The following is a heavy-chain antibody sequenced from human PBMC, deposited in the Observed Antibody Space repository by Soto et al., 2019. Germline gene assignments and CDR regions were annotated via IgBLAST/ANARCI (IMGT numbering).Heavy chain of an antibody. D-gene: IGHD4-17*01. CDR3: AREMTTVTPYYYYGMDV. Sequence: PVGSLRPSCAASGFTFSSYSMNWVRQAPGKGLEWVSSISSSSSYIYYADSVKGRFTISRDNAKNSLYLQMNSLRAEDTAVYYCAREMTTVTPYYYYGMDVWGQGTTVTVSS. J-gene: IGHJ6*02. CDR2: ISSSSSYI. CDR1: GFTFSSYS. V-gene: IGHV3-21*01.